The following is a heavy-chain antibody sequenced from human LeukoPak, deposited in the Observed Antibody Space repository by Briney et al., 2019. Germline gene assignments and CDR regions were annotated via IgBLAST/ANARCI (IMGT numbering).Heavy chain of an antibody. V-gene: IGHV3-21*01. Sequence: GGSLRLSCAASGFTFSIYSMNGVRQAPGKGLEWVSSISSSSSYIYYADSVKGRFTTSRDNAKNSLYLQMNSLRAEDTALYYCASLNRADCSSTSCHTHYWGQGTLVTVSS. CDR3: ASLNRADCSSTSCHTHY. J-gene: IGHJ4*02. CDR1: GFTFSIYS. D-gene: IGHD2-2*01. CDR2: ISSSSSYI.